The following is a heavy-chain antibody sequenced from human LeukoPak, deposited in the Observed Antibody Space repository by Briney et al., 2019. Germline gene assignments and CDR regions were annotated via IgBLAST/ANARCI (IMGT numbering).Heavy chain of an antibody. J-gene: IGHJ2*01. D-gene: IGHD4-17*01. CDR1: HDSFSSDY. Sequence: PSETLSLTCTASHDSFSSDYWSWLRQSPGKGLEWIGYISYSGETKYSPSLKRRVTISGDRSKSTFSLKMTSVTAADTAVYFCAKSHPAVTTTDWYFDLWGRGTLVTVSS. CDR2: ISYSGET. CDR3: AKSHPAVTTTDWYFDL. V-gene: IGHV4-59*03.